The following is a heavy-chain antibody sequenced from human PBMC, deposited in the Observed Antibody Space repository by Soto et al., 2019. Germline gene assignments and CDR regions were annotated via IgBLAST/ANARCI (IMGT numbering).Heavy chain of an antibody. D-gene: IGHD6-19*01. CDR3: ARGRVAGRRGYYFDY. CDR2: ISYDGSNK. CDR1: GFTFSSYA. J-gene: IGHJ4*02. Sequence: QVQLVESGGGVVQPGRSLRLSCAASGFTFSSYAMHWLRRAQGKGLEWVAVISYDGSNKYYADSVKGRFTISRDNSKNTLYLQMNSLRAEDTAVYYCARGRVAGRRGYYFDYWGQGTLVTVSS. V-gene: IGHV3-30-3*01.